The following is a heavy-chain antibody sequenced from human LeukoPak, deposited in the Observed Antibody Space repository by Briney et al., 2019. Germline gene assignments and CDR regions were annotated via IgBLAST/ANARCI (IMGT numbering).Heavy chain of an antibody. Sequence: GGSLRLSCAASGFTFSSYAMHWVRQAPGKGLEWVAVISYDGSNKYYADSVKGRFTISRDNSKNTLYLQMNSLRAEDTAVYYCARRRITIFGVVTQQPYYMDVWGKGTTVTVSS. CDR3: ARRRITIFGVVTQQPYYMDV. V-gene: IGHV3-30-3*01. J-gene: IGHJ6*03. CDR2: ISYDGSNK. CDR1: GFTFSSYA. D-gene: IGHD3-3*01.